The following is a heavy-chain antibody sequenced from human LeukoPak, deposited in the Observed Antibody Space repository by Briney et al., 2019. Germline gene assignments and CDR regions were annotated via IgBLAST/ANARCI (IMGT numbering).Heavy chain of an antibody. J-gene: IGHJ4*02. D-gene: IGHD3-10*01. CDR3: AKESYYGSGSYYNGFDY. CDR1: GFTFSSYG. V-gene: IGHV3-30*02. CDR2: IRYDGSNR. Sequence: EPGGSLRLSCAASGFTFSSYGMHWVRQAPGKGLEWVAFIRYDGSNRYYADSVKGRFTISRDNSKNTLYLQMNSLRAEDTAVYYCAKESYYGSGSYYNGFDYWGQGTLVTVSS.